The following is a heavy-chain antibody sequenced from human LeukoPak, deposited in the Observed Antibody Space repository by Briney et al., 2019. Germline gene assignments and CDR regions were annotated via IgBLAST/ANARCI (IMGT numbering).Heavy chain of an antibody. J-gene: IGHJ3*02. V-gene: IGHV3-7*01. CDR2: IKQDGSGK. CDR3: ARDQRNGYNYGAFDI. D-gene: IGHD5-24*01. Sequence: GGSLRLSCAASGFTFSSYWMSWVRQAPGKGLEWVANIKQDGSGKYYVDSVKGRFTISRDNAKNSLYLQMNSLRAEDTAVYYCARDQRNGYNYGAFDIWGQGTMVTVSS. CDR1: GFTFSSYW.